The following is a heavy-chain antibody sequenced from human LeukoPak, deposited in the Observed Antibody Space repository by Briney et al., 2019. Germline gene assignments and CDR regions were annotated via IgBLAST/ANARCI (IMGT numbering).Heavy chain of an antibody. V-gene: IGHV3-74*01. Sequence: SRGSLKLPCAASGFTLTSYEMHWVRQAPGKGLVWVSRISSDGSRAGYADSVKGRFTISRDNAKNTLYLQMNSLRAEDTAIYYCARELPREVTLDHWGQGPLVTVSS. J-gene: IGHJ4*02. CDR1: GFTLTSYE. CDR3: ARELPREVTLDH. D-gene: IGHD2-21*02. CDR2: ISSDGSRA.